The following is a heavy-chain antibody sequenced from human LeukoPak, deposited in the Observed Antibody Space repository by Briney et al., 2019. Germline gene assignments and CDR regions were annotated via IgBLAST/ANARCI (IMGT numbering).Heavy chain of an antibody. V-gene: IGHV3-33*08. D-gene: IGHD2-2*01. J-gene: IGHJ4*02. Sequence: GGSLRLSCAASGFTFSNHGMHWVRQAPGKGLEWVAVIWYDGSNKYYADSVKGRFTISRDNSKNTLYLQMNSLRAEDTAVYYCARDTYHLVPFDYWGQGTLVTVSS. CDR1: GFTFSNHG. CDR2: IWYDGSNK. CDR3: ARDTYHLVPFDY.